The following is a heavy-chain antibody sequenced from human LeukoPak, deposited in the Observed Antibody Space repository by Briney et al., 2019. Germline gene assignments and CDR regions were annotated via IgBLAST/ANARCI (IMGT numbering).Heavy chain of an antibody. V-gene: IGHV4-31*03. J-gene: IGHJ4*02. Sequence: PSETLSLTCTVSGGSISSGGYYWSWIRQHPGKGLEWIGYIYYSGSTYYNPSLKSRVTISVDTSKNQFSLKLSSVTAADTAVYYCARGGSRVFDFWGQGTLVTVSS. CDR3: ARGGSRVFDF. D-gene: IGHD2-2*01. CDR1: GGSISSGGYY. CDR2: IYYSGST.